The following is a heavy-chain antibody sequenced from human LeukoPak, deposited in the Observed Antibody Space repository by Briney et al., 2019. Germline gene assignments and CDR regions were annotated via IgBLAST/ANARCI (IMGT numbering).Heavy chain of an antibody. CDR3: ARDQGGGAVAGGVDY. D-gene: IGHD6-19*01. V-gene: IGHV3-30*04. Sequence: GGSLRLSCAASGFTFSSYAMHWVRQAPGKGLEWVAVISYDGSNKYYADSVKGRFTISRDNSKNTLYLQMNSLRAEDTAVYYCARDQGGGAVAGGVDYWGQGTLVTVSS. J-gene: IGHJ4*02. CDR2: ISYDGSNK. CDR1: GFTFSSYA.